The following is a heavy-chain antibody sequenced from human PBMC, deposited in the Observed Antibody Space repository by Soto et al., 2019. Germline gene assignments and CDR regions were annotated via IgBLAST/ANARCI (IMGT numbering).Heavy chain of an antibody. V-gene: IGHV5-51*01. D-gene: IGHD3-16*01. CDR1: GYTFTSHW. CDR3: VRHGACLDY. CDR2: IFPGDSDT. J-gene: IGHJ4*01. Sequence: GESLKISCKGSGYTFTSHWIGWVRQMPGKGLEWMGIIFPGDSDTRYSPSFQGQVTISADKSINTAYLQWSSLKASDTAMYFCVRHGACLDYWGQGTLVTVSS.